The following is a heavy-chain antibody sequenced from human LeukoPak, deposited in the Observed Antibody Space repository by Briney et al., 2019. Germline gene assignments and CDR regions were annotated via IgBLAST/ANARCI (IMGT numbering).Heavy chain of an antibody. V-gene: IGHV3-21*01. Sequence: GGSLRLSCAASGFTFSSYSMNWVRQAPGKGLEWVSSISSSSSYIYYADSLKGRFTISRDNAKNSLYLQMNSLRAEDTAVYYCARGLSHYGGNPYFDYWGQGTLVTLSS. D-gene: IGHD4-23*01. CDR3: ARGLSHYGGNPYFDY. J-gene: IGHJ4*02. CDR2: ISSSSSYI. CDR1: GFTFSSYS.